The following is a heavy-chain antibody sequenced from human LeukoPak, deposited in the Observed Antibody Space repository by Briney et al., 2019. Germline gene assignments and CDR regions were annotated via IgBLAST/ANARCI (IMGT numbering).Heavy chain of an antibody. V-gene: IGHV1-45*02. CDR2: ITPIDGNT. CDR3: ARSQGVGVTMFGLDV. CDR1: GYTFTYRY. J-gene: IGHJ6*02. D-gene: IGHD1-26*01. Sequence: ASVKVSCKASGYTFTYRYLHWVRQAPGQAPEWLGWITPIDGNTTYAQKFQDRVTITRDRSMSTAYMELSSLGSEDTAMYFCARSQGVGVTMFGLDVWGQGTTVTVSS.